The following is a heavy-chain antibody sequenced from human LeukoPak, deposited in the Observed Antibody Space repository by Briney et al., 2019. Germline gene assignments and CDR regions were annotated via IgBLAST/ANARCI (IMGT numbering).Heavy chain of an antibody. CDR3: ARLYSSGRYANAFDI. CDR1: GFTFGDYD. J-gene: IGHJ3*02. CDR2: IRSIGDR. V-gene: IGHV3-13*01. D-gene: IGHD6-19*01. Sequence: PGGSLRLSCAASGFTFGDYDMHWVRQATGKGLEWVSAIRSIGDRFYSGSVKGRFTISRENAKNTLYLEMNSLRVGDTAVYYCARLYSSGRYANAFDIWGKGTVVTVSS.